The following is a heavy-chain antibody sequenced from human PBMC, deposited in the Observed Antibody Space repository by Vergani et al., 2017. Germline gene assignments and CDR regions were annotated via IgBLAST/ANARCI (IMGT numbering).Heavy chain of an antibody. CDR2: ISGSGGST. V-gene: IGHV3-23*01. CDR1: GFTFSSHA. J-gene: IGHJ4*02. CDR3: AKDGGFQGYYFDY. D-gene: IGHD4-23*01. Sequence: EVQLLESGGGLVQPGGSLRLSCAASGFTFSSHAMSWVRQAPGKGLEWVSAISGSGGSTYYADSVKGRFTISRDNSKNTLYLQMNSLRAEDTAVYYCAKDGGFQGYYFDYWGQGTMVTVSS.